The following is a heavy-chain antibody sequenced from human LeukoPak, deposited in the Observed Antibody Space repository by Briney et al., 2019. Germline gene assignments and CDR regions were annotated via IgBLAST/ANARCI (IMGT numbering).Heavy chain of an antibody. CDR1: GYTFTSYD. D-gene: IGHD5-24*01. CDR2: MNPNSGNT. V-gene: IGHV1-8*01. J-gene: IGHJ4*02. Sequence: ASVKVSCKASGYTFTSYDINWVRQATGQGREWMGWMNPNSGNTGYAQKFQGRVTMTRNTSISTAYMELSSLRSEDTAVYYCASPIVVVPAFWEQQVEMATISRRRTGENWGQGTLVTVSS. CDR3: ASPIVVVPAFWEQQVEMATISRRRTGEN.